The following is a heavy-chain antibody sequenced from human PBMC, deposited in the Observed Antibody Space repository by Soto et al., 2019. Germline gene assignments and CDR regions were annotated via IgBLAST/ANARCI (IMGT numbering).Heavy chain of an antibody. Sequence: EVQLLESGGGLVQPGGSLRLSCAASRFTFSSYAMSWVRQAPGKGLEWVSAISGSGVSTFYADSVKGRFTISRDTSKNTLYLQMNSLRAEDTAVYYCAKSPDVVVAATHFDYWGQGTLVTVSS. V-gene: IGHV3-23*01. CDR1: RFTFSSYA. CDR3: AKSPDVVVAATHFDY. J-gene: IGHJ4*02. D-gene: IGHD2-15*01. CDR2: ISGSGVST.